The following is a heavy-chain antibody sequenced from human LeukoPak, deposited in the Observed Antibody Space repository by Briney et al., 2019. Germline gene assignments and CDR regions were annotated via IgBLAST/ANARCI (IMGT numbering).Heavy chain of an antibody. Sequence: PSETLSPTCTVSGGSISSSSYYWGWIRQPPGKGLEWIGSIYYSGSTYPNPSLKSRVTISVDTSKNQFSLKLSSVTAADTAVYYCARQTGSGLFILPGGQGTLVTVSS. CDR2: IYYSGST. CDR1: GGSISSSSYY. D-gene: IGHD3/OR15-3a*01. V-gene: IGHV4-39*01. J-gene: IGHJ4*02. CDR3: ARQTGSGLFILP.